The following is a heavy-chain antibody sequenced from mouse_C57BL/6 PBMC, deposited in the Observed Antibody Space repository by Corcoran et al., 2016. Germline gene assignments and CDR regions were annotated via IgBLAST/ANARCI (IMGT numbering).Heavy chain of an antibody. V-gene: IGHV8-12*01. CDR3: ARGGDSSGYDAMDY. J-gene: IGHJ4*01. Sequence: QVTLKESGPGILQSSQTLSLTCSFSGFSLSTSGMGVSWIRQPSGKGLEWLAHIYWDDDKRYNPSLKSRLTISKDTSRNRVFLKITSVDTADTATYYCARGGDSSGYDAMDYWGQGTSVTVSS. CDR1: GFSLSTSGMG. CDR2: IYWDDDK. D-gene: IGHD3-2*02.